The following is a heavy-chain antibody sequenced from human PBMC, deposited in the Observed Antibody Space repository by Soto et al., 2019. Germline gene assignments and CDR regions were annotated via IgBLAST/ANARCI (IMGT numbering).Heavy chain of an antibody. V-gene: IGHV4-59*01. Sequence: QVQLQESGPGLVKPSETLSLTCTVSGGSISSYYWSWIRQPPGKGLEWIGYIYYSGSTNYNPSLKSRVTISVDTSKNQFSLKLSSVTAADTAVYYCARASIQNWFDPWGQGTLVTVSS. CDR2: IYYSGST. CDR3: ARASIQNWFDP. CDR1: GGSISSYY. J-gene: IGHJ5*02.